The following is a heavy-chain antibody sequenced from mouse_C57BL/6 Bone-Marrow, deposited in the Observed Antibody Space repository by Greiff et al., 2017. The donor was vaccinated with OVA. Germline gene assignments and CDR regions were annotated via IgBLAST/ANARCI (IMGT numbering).Heavy chain of an antibody. V-gene: IGHV1-50*01. CDR3: AREGDYYGSSLDYFDY. Sequence: QVQLQQPGAELVKPGASVTLSCKASGYTFTSYWMQWVKQRPGQGLEWIGEIDPSDSYTNYNQKFKGKATLTVDTSSSTAYMQLSSLTSEESAVYYCAREGDYYGSSLDYFDYWGQGTTLTVSS. CDR1: GYTFTSYW. D-gene: IGHD1-1*01. CDR2: IDPSDSYT. J-gene: IGHJ2*01.